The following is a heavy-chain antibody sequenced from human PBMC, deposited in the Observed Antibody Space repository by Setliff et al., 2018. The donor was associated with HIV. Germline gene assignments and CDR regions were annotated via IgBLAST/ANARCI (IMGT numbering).Heavy chain of an antibody. CDR2: IYTSGST. V-gene: IGHV4-61*02. D-gene: IGHD6-13*01. CDR3: ARVARGGHSSRWYYFDY. CDR1: GGPISSGSYY. Sequence: PSEPLSLTCTVSGGPISSGSYYWSWIRQPAGKGLEWIGRIYTSGSTKYNPSLKSRVTISVDTSKNQFSLKVSSVTAADTAVYYCARVARGGHSSRWYYFDYWGQGTLVTVSS. J-gene: IGHJ4*02.